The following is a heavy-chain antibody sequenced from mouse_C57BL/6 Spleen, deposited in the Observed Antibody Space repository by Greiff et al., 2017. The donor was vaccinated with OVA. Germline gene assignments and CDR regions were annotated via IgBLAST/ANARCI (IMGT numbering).Heavy chain of an antibody. CDR3: ARAATADYAMDY. CDR2: IDPSDSET. D-gene: IGHD6-1*01. CDR1: GYTFTSYW. J-gene: IGHJ4*01. Sequence: VQLQQPGAELVRPGSSVKLSCKASGYTFTSYWMHWVKQRPIQGLEWIGNIDPSDSETHYNQKFKDKATLTVDKSSSIAYMQLSSLTSEDSAVYYCARAATADYAMDYWGQGTSVTVSS. V-gene: IGHV1-52*01.